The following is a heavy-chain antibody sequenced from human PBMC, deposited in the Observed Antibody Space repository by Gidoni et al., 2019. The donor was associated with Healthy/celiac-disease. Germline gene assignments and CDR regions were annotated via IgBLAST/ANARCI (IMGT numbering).Heavy chain of an antibody. CDR1: GCTFSSYT. Sequence: QVQLVQSGAEVKKPGSSVKFSCKASGCTFSSYTISWVRQAPGQGLEWMGRIIPILGIANDAQKFQGRVTITADKSTSTAYMELSSLRSEDTAVYYCAREEGQLPEVEHAFDIWGQGTMVTVSS. D-gene: IGHD2-2*01. V-gene: IGHV1-69*02. J-gene: IGHJ3*02. CDR2: IIPILGIA. CDR3: AREEGQLPEVEHAFDI.